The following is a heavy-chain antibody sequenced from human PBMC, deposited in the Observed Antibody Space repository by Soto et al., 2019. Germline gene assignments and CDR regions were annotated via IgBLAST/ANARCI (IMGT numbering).Heavy chain of an antibody. CDR1: GVSVRSYT. J-gene: IGHJ4*02. D-gene: IGHD6-19*01. CDR2: VYYSGSA. V-gene: IGHV4-4*07. CDR3: ARGLSTHIAVAGMGYFDS. Sequence: SETLSLTCIVSGVSVRSYTWSWVRQPANKGLEWIGRVYYSGSAYYNPSLKSRVSISLDTSENQFSLKLSSVTAADTGVYYCARGLSTHIAVAGMGYFDSWGQGTLVTVPS.